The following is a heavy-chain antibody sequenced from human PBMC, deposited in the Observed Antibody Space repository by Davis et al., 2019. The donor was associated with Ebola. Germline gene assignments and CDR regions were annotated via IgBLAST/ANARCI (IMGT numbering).Heavy chain of an antibody. D-gene: IGHD3-3*01. CDR3: ARGYYDFWSGYYSYGMDV. Sequence: PGGSLRLSCAASGFTFSSYSMNWVRQAPGKGLEWVSSISSSSSYIYYADSVKGRFTISRDNAKNSLYLQMNSLRAEDTAVYYCARGYYDFWSGYYSYGMDVWGQGTTVTVSS. V-gene: IGHV3-21*01. CDR1: GFTFSSYS. J-gene: IGHJ6*02. CDR2: ISSSSSYI.